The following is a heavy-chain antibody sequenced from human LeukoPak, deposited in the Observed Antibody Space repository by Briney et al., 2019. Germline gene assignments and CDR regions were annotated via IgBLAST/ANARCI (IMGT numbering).Heavy chain of an antibody. CDR1: GGTFSSYA. V-gene: IGHV1-69*13. CDR3: ARALYTENSYFDY. D-gene: IGHD4-11*01. CDR2: IIPIYGTA. Sequence: SVKVSCKASGGTFSSYAISWVRQAPGQGLQWMGGIIPIYGTAKYTEKFQGRVTITADESTSTAYMELSSLRSEDTAVYYCARALYTENSYFDYWGQGTLVTVSS. J-gene: IGHJ4*02.